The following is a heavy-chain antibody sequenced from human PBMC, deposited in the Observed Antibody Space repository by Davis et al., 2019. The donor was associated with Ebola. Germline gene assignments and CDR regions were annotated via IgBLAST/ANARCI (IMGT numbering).Heavy chain of an antibody. CDR2: ISAYNGNT. V-gene: IGHV1-18*01. D-gene: IGHD6-13*01. CDR1: GGTFSSYA. J-gene: IGHJ4*02. CDR3: ARAKGYSSSWYVVQEFDY. Sequence: ASVKVSCKASGGTFSSYAISWVRQAPGQGLEWMGWISAYNGNTNYAQKLQGRVTMTTDTSTSTAYMELRSLRSDDTAVYYCARAKGYSSSWYVVQEFDYWGQGTLVTVSS.